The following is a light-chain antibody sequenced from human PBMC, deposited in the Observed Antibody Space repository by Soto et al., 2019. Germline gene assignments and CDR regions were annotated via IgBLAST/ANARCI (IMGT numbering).Light chain of an antibody. Sequence: EIVWTQSPATLSLSPGARATLSCRARQSISNYLAGYQQKPGQSPRLLIYDASNRATGRPARFSGSGSGTDFNLTISSLEPEDFAVYCFQQRYHWPPFTCGRGTKVDIK. CDR3: QQRYHWPPFT. CDR1: QSISNY. J-gene: IGKJ3*01. V-gene: IGKV3-11*01. CDR2: DAS.